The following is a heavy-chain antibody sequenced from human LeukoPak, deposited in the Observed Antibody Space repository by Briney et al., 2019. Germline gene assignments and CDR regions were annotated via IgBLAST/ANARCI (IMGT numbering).Heavy chain of an antibody. D-gene: IGHD5-18*01. J-gene: IGHJ4*02. CDR3: ARALYSYGYFDY. CDR2: IYYSGST. CDR1: GGSISSYY. V-gene: IGHV4-59*01. Sequence: PSETLSLTCTVSGGSISSYYWSWIRQPPGKGLEWIGYIYYSGSTNYNPSLKSRLTISVDTSKNQFSLKLSSVTTADTAVYYCARALYSYGYFDYWGQGTLVTVSS.